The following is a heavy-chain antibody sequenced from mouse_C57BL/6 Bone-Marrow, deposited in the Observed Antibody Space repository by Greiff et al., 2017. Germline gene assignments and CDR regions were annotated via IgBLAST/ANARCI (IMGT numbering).Heavy chain of an antibody. CDR3: NTVVHY. V-gene: IGHV14-4*01. CDR1: GFNIKDDY. J-gene: IGHJ2*01. D-gene: IGHD1-1*01. CDR2: IDPENGGT. Sequence: EVQLQQSGAELVRPGASVTLSCTASGFNIKDDYMHWVKQRPEQGLEWIGWIDPENGGTEYAAKFQGKATLTADTSSTTAYLQLSSLTYEGTAVYCCNTVVHYWGQGTTLTVSS.